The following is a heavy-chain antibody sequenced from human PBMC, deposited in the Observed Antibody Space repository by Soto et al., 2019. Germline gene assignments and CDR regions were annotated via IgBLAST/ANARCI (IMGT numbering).Heavy chain of an antibody. CDR1: GESFIGYY. Sequence: QVHLQQWGAGLLKPSETLSLTCAVYGESFIGYYWTWIRQPPGKGLEWIGEINHRGSTNYNPSLTSRVTISIDTSKNQFSLKLTSVTAADTSVYYCARTDIVTTNWFAPWGQGTLVTVSS. J-gene: IGHJ5*02. D-gene: IGHD5-12*01. CDR2: INHRGST. CDR3: ARTDIVTTNWFAP. V-gene: IGHV4-34*02.